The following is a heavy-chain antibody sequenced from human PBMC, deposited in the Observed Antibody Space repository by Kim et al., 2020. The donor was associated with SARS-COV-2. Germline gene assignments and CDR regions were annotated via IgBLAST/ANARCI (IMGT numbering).Heavy chain of an antibody. D-gene: IGHD6-6*01. J-gene: IGHJ4*02. CDR3: ARQRGGSSKYYFDY. V-gene: IGHV3-15*01. Sequence: AAPVKDRFTISRDDSTNTLYLQMNSLKSEDTALYYCARQRGGSSKYYFDYWGQGTLVTVSS.